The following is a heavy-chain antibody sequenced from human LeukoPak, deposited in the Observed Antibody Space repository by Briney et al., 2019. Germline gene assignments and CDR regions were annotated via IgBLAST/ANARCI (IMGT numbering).Heavy chain of an antibody. Sequence: GGSLRLSCAASGFTLSNYPMGWVRQAPVKGLEWLSAIGEEKSGSWTKSADSVEGRFTVSRDNSENTLYLQMDSLTVEDTAVYYCAKAGVISGWDYWGQGTLVTVSS. CDR2: IGEEKSGSWT. CDR1: GFTLSNYP. V-gene: IGHV3-23*01. J-gene: IGHJ4*02. CDR3: AKAGVISGWDY. D-gene: IGHD3-3*02.